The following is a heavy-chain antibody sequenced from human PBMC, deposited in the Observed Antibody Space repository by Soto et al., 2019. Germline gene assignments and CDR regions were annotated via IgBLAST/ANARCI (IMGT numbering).Heavy chain of an antibody. V-gene: IGHV6-1*01. CDR2: TYYRSRWYN. J-gene: IGHJ6*03. D-gene: IGHD1-7*01. Sequence: PSQTLSLPCTISVDSVSSNSAAWNWIRLSPSRGLEWLARTYYRSRWYNDYAVSVRSRITVNPDTSKNQFSLQLTSVTPEDTAVYYCAGTTSHHWLYMDVWGKGATVTVSS. CDR1: VDSVSSNSAA. CDR3: AGTTSHHWLYMDV.